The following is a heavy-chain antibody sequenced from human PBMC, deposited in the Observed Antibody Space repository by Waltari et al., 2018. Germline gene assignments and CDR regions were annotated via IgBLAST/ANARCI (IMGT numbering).Heavy chain of an antibody. D-gene: IGHD6-19*01. CDR2: MNPNSGNT. J-gene: IGHJ4*02. V-gene: IGHV1-8*01. Sequence: QVQLVQSGAEVKKPGASVKVSCKASGYTFTSYDINWVRQATGQGLEWMGWMNPNSGNTVYAQKFQGRVTMTRNTSISTAYMELSSLRSEDTAVYYCARAGSGWDISDSNPLDYWGQGTLVTVSS. CDR3: ARAGSGWDISDSNPLDY. CDR1: GYTFTSYD.